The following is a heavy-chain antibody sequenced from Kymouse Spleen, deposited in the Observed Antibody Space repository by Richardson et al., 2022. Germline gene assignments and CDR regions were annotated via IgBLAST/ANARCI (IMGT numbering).Heavy chain of an antibody. J-gene: IGHJ6*02. V-gene: IGHV3-73*02. CDR2: IRSKANSYAT. CDR3: TFITGTTYYYYGMDV. Sequence: EVQLVESGGGLVQPGGSLKLSCAASGFTFSGSAMHWVRQASGKGLEWVGRIRSKANSYATAYAASVKGRFTISRDDSKNTAYLQMNSLKTEDTAVYYCTFITGTTYYYYGMDVWGQGTTVTVSS. D-gene: IGHD1-7*01. CDR1: GFTFSGSA.